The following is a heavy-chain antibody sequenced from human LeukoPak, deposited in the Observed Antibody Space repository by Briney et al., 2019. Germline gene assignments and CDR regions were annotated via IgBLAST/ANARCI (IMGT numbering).Heavy chain of an antibody. V-gene: IGHV3-23*01. CDR3: AKGASAVTRGDAFDI. J-gene: IGHJ3*02. D-gene: IGHD4-17*01. CDR2: ISGSGGST. Sequence: GGSLRLSCAASGFTFSSYAMSWVRQAPGKGLVWVSDISGSGGSTYYADSVRGRFTISRDNSKNTLYLQMNSLRAEDTAVYYCAKGASAVTRGDAFDIWGQGTMVTVSS. CDR1: GFTFSSYA.